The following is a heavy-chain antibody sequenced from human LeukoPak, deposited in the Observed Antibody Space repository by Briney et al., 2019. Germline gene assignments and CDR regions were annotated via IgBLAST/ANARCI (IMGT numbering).Heavy chain of an antibody. Sequence: SVKVSCKASGYTFTSYGISWVRQAPGQGLEWMGGIIPIFGTANYAQKFQGRVTITADESTGTAYMELSSLRSEDTAVYYCAINFRTSGIVVVPAALLYYYYMDVWGKGTTVTVSS. D-gene: IGHD2-2*01. V-gene: IGHV1-69*13. CDR2: IIPIFGTA. J-gene: IGHJ6*03. CDR1: GYTFTSYG. CDR3: AINFRTSGIVVVPAALLYYYYMDV.